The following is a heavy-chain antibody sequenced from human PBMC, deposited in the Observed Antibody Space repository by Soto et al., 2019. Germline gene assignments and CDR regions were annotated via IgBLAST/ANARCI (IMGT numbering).Heavy chain of an antibody. Sequence: ASVKVSCKASGYTFTSYGISWVRQAPGQGLEWMGWISAYNGNTNYAQKLQGRVTMTTDTSTSTAYMELRSLRSDDTAVYYCARDYYGSGSYPSWFDPWGQGTLVTVSS. CDR3: ARDYYGSGSYPSWFDP. CDR1: GYTFTSYG. V-gene: IGHV1-18*01. D-gene: IGHD3-10*01. CDR2: ISAYNGNT. J-gene: IGHJ5*02.